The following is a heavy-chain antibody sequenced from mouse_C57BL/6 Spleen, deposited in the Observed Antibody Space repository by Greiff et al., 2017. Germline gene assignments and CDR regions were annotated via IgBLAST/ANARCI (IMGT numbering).Heavy chain of an antibody. CDR2: IWRGGST. J-gene: IGHJ4*01. Sequence: VQLQQSGPGLVQPSQSLSITCTVSGFSLTSYGVHWVRQSPGKGLEWLGVIWRGGSTDYNAAFMSRLSITKDNSKSQVFFKMNSLQADDTAIYYGAKSLYSNYRAMDYWGQGTSVTVSS. D-gene: IGHD2-5*01. V-gene: IGHV2-5*01. CDR3: AKSLYSNYRAMDY. CDR1: GFSLTSYG.